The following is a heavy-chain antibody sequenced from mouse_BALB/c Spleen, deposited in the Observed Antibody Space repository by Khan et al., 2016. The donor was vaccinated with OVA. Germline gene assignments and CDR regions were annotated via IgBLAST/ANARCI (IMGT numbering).Heavy chain of an antibody. CDR1: GYTFTDFT. CDR2: ISTYYGDV. Sequence: QVQLKQSGAELVRPGVSVKISCKGSGYTFTDFTMHWVKQSHAKSLEWIGVISTYYGDVTYNQKFKGKATMTVDKSSSTAYMELARLTSEDSAISYCRGWGWGNRFAYWGQGTLVTVSA. V-gene: IGHV1S137*01. J-gene: IGHJ3*01. D-gene: IGHD1-1*02. CDR3: RGWGWGNRFAY.